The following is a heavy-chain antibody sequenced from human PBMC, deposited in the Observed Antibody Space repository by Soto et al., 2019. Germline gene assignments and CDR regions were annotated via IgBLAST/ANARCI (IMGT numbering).Heavy chain of an antibody. CDR2: IYYSGTT. J-gene: IGHJ4*02. Sequence: SETLSLTCTVSGGSISSTTYYWAWIRQPPGKGLEWIGTIYYSGTTYYNPSLKSRVTMSVDTSKNQFSLKLTSVTAVDTALYYCARELGDYFDYWGQGTLVTVSS. V-gene: IGHV4-39*07. D-gene: IGHD4-17*01. CDR1: GGSISSTTYY. CDR3: ARELGDYFDY.